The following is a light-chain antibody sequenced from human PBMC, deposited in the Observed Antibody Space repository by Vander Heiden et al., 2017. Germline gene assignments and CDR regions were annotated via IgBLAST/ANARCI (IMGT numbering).Light chain of an antibody. Sequence: DIQLTKSPSFLSASVGDRVTITCRASQGISSHLVWYQQKPGTAPKVLIHEESTLQNGVPSRFSGSGSGTEFTLTISSLQPEDFATYYCQQLNNYPRTFGQGTKVEIK. J-gene: IGKJ1*01. CDR1: QGISSH. CDR3: QQLNNYPRT. V-gene: IGKV1-9*01. CDR2: EES.